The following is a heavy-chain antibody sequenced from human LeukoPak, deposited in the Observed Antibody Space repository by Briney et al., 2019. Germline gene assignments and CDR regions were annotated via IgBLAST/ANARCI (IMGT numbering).Heavy chain of an antibody. D-gene: IGHD2-21*02. Sequence: ASVKVSCKASGYTFTGYYMHWVRQAPGQGLEWMGWINPNSGGTNYAQKFQGRVTMTRDTSISTAYMELSRLRSDDTAVYYCARAGQHIVVVTAILLYHAFDTWGQGTMATVSS. CDR1: GYTFTGYY. CDR3: ARAGQHIVVVTAILLYHAFDT. CDR2: INPNSGGT. V-gene: IGHV1-2*02. J-gene: IGHJ3*02.